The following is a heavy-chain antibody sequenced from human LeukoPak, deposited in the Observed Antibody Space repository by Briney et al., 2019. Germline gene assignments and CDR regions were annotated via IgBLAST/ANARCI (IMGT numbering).Heavy chain of an antibody. J-gene: IGHJ5*02. CDR3: ARVYLTGGSSHPDPGKTNWFEP. CDR1: GYTFTGYY. Sequence: GSSVKVSCKASGYTFTGYYMHWVRQAPGQGLEWMRGIIPIFGTANYAQKFQGRVAITTDESTSTAYMELSSLRSEDTAVYYCARVYLTGGSSHPDPGKTNWFEPWGQGTLVTVSS. D-gene: IGHD6-13*01. CDR2: IIPIFGTA. V-gene: IGHV1-69*05.